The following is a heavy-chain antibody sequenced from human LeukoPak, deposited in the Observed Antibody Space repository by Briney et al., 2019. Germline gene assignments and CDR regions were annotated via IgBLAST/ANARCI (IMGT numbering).Heavy chain of an antibody. CDR3: AIDRCSGGNCYTYFDY. Sequence: GACLRLSCAASGSTFSSYAMNSGRQTPGKGLGLVSSISGSGGSTSYADAVKGRFTISRDNTKNTLELKMHSLRAEDTAVYYCAIDRCSGGNCYTYFDYWGQGTLVTVSS. J-gene: IGHJ4*02. D-gene: IGHD2-15*01. CDR1: GSTFSSYA. CDR2: ISGSGGST. V-gene: IGHV3-23*01.